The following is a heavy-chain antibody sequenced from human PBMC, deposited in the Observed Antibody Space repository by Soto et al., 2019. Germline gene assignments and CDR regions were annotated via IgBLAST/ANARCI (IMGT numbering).Heavy chain of an antibody. J-gene: IGHJ4*02. D-gene: IGHD3-10*01. V-gene: IGHV3-30*03. CDR2: ASYDGSET. CDR1: GFDFRSYG. CDR3: VRDSGWPILNFDS. Sequence: GSLSLSCAASGFDFRSYGIHWVRQAPGRGLEWVAAASYDGSETYYADSAKGRFTVSKEISKNTVFLQMNALRHEDTALYFCVRDSGWPILNFDSWGQGTLVTVSS.